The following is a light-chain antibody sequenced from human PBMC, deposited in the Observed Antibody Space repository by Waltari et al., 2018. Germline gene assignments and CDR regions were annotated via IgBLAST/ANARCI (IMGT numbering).Light chain of an antibody. CDR1: SSDVGRYNY. Sequence: QSALTQPPSASGSPGQSVTISCTGTSSDVGRYNYVSWYQQHPGKAPKVMIYEVNKRPSGVPDRFSGSKSGNTASLTVSGLQAEDEADYYCSSYAGSNNYVFGTGTKVTVL. CDR2: EVN. V-gene: IGLV2-8*01. CDR3: SSYAGSNNYV. J-gene: IGLJ1*01.